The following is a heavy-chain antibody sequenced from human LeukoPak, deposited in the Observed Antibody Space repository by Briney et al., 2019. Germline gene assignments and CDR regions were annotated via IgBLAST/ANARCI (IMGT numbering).Heavy chain of an antibody. D-gene: IGHD4-17*01. V-gene: IGHV4-34*01. CDR2: INHSGST. CDR3: ARHYGDYYWFET. Sequence: SETLSLTCAVYGGSFSGYYWSWIRQPPGKGLEWIGEINHSGSTNYNPSLKSRVTISVDTSKNQFSLKLSSVTAADTAVYYCARHYGDYYWFETGGRGTRATVSS. J-gene: IGHJ5*02. CDR1: GGSFSGYY.